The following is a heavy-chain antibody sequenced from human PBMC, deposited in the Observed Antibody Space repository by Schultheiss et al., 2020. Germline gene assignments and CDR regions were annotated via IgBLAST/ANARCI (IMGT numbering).Heavy chain of an antibody. CDR3: ARAPVGHPGDNDY. J-gene: IGHJ4*02. Sequence: ASVKVSCKASGYTFTGYDINWVRQATGQGLEWMGWMNTNTANAGYAHKFQGRVTVTTDTSMSTAYMELSSLTSEDTAVYYCARAPVGHPGDNDYWGQGTLVTGSS. CDR1: GYTFTGYD. CDR2: MNTNTANA. V-gene: IGHV1-8*01. D-gene: IGHD4-17*01.